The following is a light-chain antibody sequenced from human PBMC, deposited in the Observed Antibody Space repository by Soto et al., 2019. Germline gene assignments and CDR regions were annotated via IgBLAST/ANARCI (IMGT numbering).Light chain of an antibody. Sequence: QSVLTQPPSVSGAPGQWVTISCTGSSSNIGAGYHVHWYQQLPGTAPKLLIYGNSNRPSGVPDRFSGSKSGTSASLAITGLQAEDEADYYCQSYASSLSGSVFGGGTKLTVL. CDR3: QSYASSLSGSV. J-gene: IGLJ3*02. V-gene: IGLV1-40*01. CDR2: GNS. CDR1: SSNIGAGYH.